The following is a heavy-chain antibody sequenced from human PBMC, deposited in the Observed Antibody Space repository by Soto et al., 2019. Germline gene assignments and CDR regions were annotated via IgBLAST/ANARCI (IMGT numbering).Heavy chain of an antibody. J-gene: IGHJ4*02. CDR2: IYPDDFDT. Sequence: PGESLKISCKGSGYSFSSYWIGWVRQVPGKGLEWMGIIYPDDFDTRYSPSFRGHVTISATKSITTVFLQWSSLRASDTAMYYCARQIYDSDTGPNFQYYFDSWGQGTPVTVSS. V-gene: IGHV5-51*01. CDR1: GYSFSSYW. CDR3: ARQIYDSDTGPNFQYYFDS. D-gene: IGHD3-22*01.